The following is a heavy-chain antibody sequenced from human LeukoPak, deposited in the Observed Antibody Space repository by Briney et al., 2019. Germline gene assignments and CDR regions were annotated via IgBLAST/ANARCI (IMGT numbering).Heavy chain of an antibody. CDR3: AQRGGYCSSTSCPHIYYYYGMDV. J-gene: IGHJ6*02. CDR2: IIPIFGTA. CDR1: GGTFSSYA. V-gene: IGHV1-69*01. Sequence: GSSVKVSCKASGGTFSSYAISWVRQAPGQGLEWMGGIIPIFGTANYAQKFQGRVTITADESTSTAYMELSSLRSEDTAVYYCAQRGGYCSSTSCPHIYYYYGMDVWGQGTTVTVSS. D-gene: IGHD2-2*03.